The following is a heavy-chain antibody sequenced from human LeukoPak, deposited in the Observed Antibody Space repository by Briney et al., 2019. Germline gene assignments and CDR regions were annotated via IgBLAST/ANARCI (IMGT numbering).Heavy chain of an antibody. D-gene: IGHD6-13*01. CDR3: ARSSVARGPDLAAAAGPY. V-gene: IGHV3-7*01. CDR2: INQGGSEI. CDR1: GFTFSSHW. J-gene: IGHJ4*02. Sequence: GGSLRLSCADSGFTFSSHWMSWVRQAPGKGLEWVANINQGGSEIYYVDSVRGRFTISRDNAKNSLYLQMNSLRAEDTSVYYCARSSVARGPDLAAAAGPYWGQGTLVTVSS.